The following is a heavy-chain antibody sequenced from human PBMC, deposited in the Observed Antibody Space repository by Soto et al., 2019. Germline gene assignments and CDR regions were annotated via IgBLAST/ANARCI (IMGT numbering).Heavy chain of an antibody. CDR3: ARQIYDSDTGPNFQYYFDS. CDR2: IDPSDSQT. CDR1: DYSFAGYW. D-gene: IGHD3-22*01. V-gene: IGHV5-10-1*01. Sequence: GESLKISCNGSDYSFAGYWITWVRQKPGKGLEWMGRIDPSDSQTYYSPSFQGHVTISATKSITTVFLQWSSLRASDTAMYYCARQIYDSDTGPNFQYYFDSWGQGTPVTVSS. J-gene: IGHJ4*02.